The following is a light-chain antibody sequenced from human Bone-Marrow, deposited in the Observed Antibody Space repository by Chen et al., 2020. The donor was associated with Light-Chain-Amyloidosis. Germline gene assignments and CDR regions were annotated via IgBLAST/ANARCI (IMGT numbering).Light chain of an antibody. J-gene: IGLJ2*01. CDR1: DLPTKY. CDR3: QVWDSSTDLVV. CDR2: RDT. V-gene: IGLV3-25*02. Sequence: SYELTQPPSVSVSPGQTARITCSGDDLPTKYAYWYQQKPGQAPVLVIHRDTERPSGISERFSGSNSGNTATLTISRVEAGDEADFYCQVWDSSTDLVVFGGGTKLTVL.